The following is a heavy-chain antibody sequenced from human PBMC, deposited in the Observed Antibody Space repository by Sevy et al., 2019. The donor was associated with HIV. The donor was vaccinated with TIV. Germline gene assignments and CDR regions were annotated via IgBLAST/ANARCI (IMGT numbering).Heavy chain of an antibody. CDR2: IRYDGSND. Sequence: GGSLRLSCAASGFTFNSYGMHWVRQAPGKGLEWVTFIRYDGSNDYYADSVKGRFTISRDNSKNTLYLQMNSLRAEDTAVYYYAKAPPGWGGSMEVWGKGTTVTVSS. CDR3: AKAPPGWGGSMEV. J-gene: IGHJ6*03. CDR1: GFTFNSYG. D-gene: IGHD7-27*01. V-gene: IGHV3-30*02.